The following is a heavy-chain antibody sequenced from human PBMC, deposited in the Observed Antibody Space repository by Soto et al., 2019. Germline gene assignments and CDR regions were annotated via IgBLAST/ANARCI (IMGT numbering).Heavy chain of an antibody. CDR2: IWYDGSEK. CDR3: TRARLYTSSAYGLDV. D-gene: IGHD3-22*01. Sequence: QVQLVESGGGVVQPGTSLSLSCAASGFTFSSYGMHWVRQAPGTGLEWLAVIWYDGSEKYYVDSVKGRFTISRDNSRNTLFLQMNSLRAEDTAVYYCTRARLYTSSAYGLDVWGQGTTVTVSS. CDR1: GFTFSSYG. V-gene: IGHV3-33*01. J-gene: IGHJ6*02.